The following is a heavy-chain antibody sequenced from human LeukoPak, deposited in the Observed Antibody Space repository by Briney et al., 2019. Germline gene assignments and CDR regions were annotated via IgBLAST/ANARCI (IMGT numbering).Heavy chain of an antibody. CDR1: GGSFSGYY. V-gene: IGHV4-34*01. J-gene: IGHJ3*02. CDR3: ARAPTSLYDGNSNGPFGI. CDR2: INHSGST. Sequence: SETLSLTCAVYGGSFSGYYWSWIRQPPGKGLEWIGEINHSGSTNYNPSLKSRVTMSLDTSKSQFSLILTSVTAADTAVYYCARAPTSLYDGNSNGPFGIWGPGTMVTVS. D-gene: IGHD4-23*01.